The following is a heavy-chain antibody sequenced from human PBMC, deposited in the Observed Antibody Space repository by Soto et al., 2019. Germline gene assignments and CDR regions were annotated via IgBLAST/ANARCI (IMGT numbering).Heavy chain of an antibody. CDR3: ARDVRSKYYDSSGYKVNWFDP. CDR2: IYYSGST. V-gene: IGHV4-59*01. D-gene: IGHD3-22*01. CDR1: GDSISSYY. J-gene: IGHJ5*02. Sequence: SETLSLTCTVSGDSISSYYWSWIRQPPGKRLEWIGYIYYSGSTNYNPSLKSRVTISVDTSKNQFSLKLSSVTAADTAVYYCARDVRSKYYDSSGYKVNWFDPWGQGTLVTVSS.